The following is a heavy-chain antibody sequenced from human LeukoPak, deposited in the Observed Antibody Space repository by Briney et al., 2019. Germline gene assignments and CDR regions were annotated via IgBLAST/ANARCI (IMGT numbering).Heavy chain of an antibody. CDR2: INPNSGGT. Sequence: ASVKVSCKASGYTFTGYYMHWVRQAPGQGLEWMGWINPNSGGTNHAQKFQGRVTMTRDTSISTAYMELSRLRSDDTAVYYCASSMYYYDSSGYLYYWGQGTLVTVSS. CDR1: GYTFTGYY. D-gene: IGHD3-22*01. V-gene: IGHV1-2*02. CDR3: ASSMYYYDSSGYLYY. J-gene: IGHJ4*02.